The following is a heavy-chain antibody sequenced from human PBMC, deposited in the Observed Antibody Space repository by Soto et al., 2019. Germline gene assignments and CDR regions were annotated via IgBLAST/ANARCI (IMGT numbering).Heavy chain of an antibody. V-gene: IGHV1-2*02. CDR1: GYTFTGYY. Sequence: ASVKVSCKASGYTFTGYYMHWVRQAPGQGLEWMGWINPNSGGTNYAQKFQGRVTMTRDTSISTAYMELSRLRSDDTAVYYCARVRRLAPIRNNWFDPRGQGTLVTVSS. CDR3: ARVRRLAPIRNNWFDP. CDR2: INPNSGGT. D-gene: IGHD3-9*01. J-gene: IGHJ5*02.